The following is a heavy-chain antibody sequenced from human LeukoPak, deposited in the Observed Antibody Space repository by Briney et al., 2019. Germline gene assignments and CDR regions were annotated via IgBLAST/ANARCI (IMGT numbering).Heavy chain of an antibody. V-gene: IGHV3-23*01. Sequence: PGGSLRLSCAASGFTFTTYGLSWVRQTPGKGLEWVSAISDSGSDPYYTDSVKGRFTISRDNSRNTLYLQMNSLRTADTAVYYCAERVPYSSSSVYFDSWGQGTLVTVSS. CDR1: GFTFTTYG. D-gene: IGHD6-6*01. CDR2: ISDSGSDP. CDR3: AERVPYSSSSVYFDS. J-gene: IGHJ4*02.